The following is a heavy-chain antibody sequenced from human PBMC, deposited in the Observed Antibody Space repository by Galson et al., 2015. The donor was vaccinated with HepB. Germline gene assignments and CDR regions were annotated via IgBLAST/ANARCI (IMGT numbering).Heavy chain of an antibody. CDR2: IKEDGSEK. V-gene: IGHV3-7*02. Sequence: SLRLSCAASEFILSMYWMHWVRQAPGKGLEWVANIKEDGSEKNYVDSVKGRFTISRDNSKNTLYLQMDSLRAEDTAVYYCARAPPNLNTVYYYYFYAMDVWGQGTTVTVSS. CDR3: ARAPPNLNTVYYYYFYAMDV. D-gene: IGHD2-2*02. CDR1: EFILSMYW. J-gene: IGHJ6*02.